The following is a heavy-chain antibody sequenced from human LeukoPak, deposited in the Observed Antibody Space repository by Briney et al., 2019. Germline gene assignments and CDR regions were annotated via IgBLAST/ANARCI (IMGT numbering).Heavy chain of an antibody. CDR2: IIPIFGTA. CDR3: AREDQASSGFDY. V-gene: IGHV1-69*06. CDR1: GGTFSGYA. J-gene: IGHJ4*02. D-gene: IGHD3-10*01. Sequence: SVKVSCKASGGTFSGYAISWVRQAPGQGLEWMGGIIPIFGTANYAQKFQGRVTITADKSTSTAYMELSSLRSEDTAVYYCAREDQASSGFDYWGQGTLVTVSS.